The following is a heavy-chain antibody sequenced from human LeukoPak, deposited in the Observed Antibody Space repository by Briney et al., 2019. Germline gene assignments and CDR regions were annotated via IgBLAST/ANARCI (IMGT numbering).Heavy chain of an antibody. CDR3: ARHVAPDMDYFDY. Sequence: SETLSLTCTVSGASISGYYWTWIRQSPGKRPEWLAHVRYTGGTNYNPSLKSRLTILVDTSKNQFSLKLTSVTAADTAVYYCARHVAPDMDYFDYWGPGTLVTVSP. V-gene: IGHV4-59*08. CDR2: VRYTGGT. CDR1: GASISGYY. D-gene: IGHD2-15*01. J-gene: IGHJ4*02.